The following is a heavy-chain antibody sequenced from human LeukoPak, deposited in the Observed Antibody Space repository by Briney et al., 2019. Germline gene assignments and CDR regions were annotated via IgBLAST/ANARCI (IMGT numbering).Heavy chain of an antibody. Sequence: ASVKVSCKASGYTFTGYSVHWVRQAPGQGLEWMGWINPNSGGTKYALKFQGRVTMTRDTSISTAYMELSRLTSDDTAVYYCARDLSIAAPGTDFDYWGQGTLVTVSS. J-gene: IGHJ4*02. CDR2: INPNSGGT. V-gene: IGHV1-2*02. CDR3: ARDLSIAAPGTDFDY. D-gene: IGHD6-13*01. CDR1: GYTFTGYS.